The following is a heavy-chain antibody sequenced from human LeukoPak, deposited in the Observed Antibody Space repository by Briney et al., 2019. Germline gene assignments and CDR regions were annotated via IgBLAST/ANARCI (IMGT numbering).Heavy chain of an antibody. CDR1: GFTLSNYA. V-gene: IGHV3-23*01. J-gene: IGHJ4*02. Sequence: PGGSLRLSCAASGFTLSNYAMRWVRQAPGKGLQWVSAIGSSGATQHYADAVKGRFTISRDNSKNTVYLQMNSLRGEDTAVYYCARVFSTYYFDYWGQGTLVTVSS. D-gene: IGHD3-3*02. CDR3: ARVFSTYYFDY. CDR2: IGSSGATQ.